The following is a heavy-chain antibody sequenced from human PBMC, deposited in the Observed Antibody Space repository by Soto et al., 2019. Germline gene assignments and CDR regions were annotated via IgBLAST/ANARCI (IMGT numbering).Heavy chain of an antibody. CDR3: ARDLFGYSPGAFDF. D-gene: IGHD2-2*02. Sequence: VQLVESGGGLVKPGGSLRLSGAASGSSSSTYGRNWVGRAPGEGLEWVSSISSSSTYIYYSDSVKGRFTISRDNAKNSLYLHMSSLRAEDTAVYYCARDLFGYSPGAFDFWGEGTVVTVSS. CDR2: ISSSSTYI. CDR1: GSSSSTYG. J-gene: IGHJ3*01. V-gene: IGHV3-21*01.